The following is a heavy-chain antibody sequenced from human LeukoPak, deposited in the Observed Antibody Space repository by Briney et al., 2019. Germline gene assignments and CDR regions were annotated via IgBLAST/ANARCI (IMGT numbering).Heavy chain of an antibody. CDR3: ATDRNSGKYYDY. Sequence: GGSLRLSCAASGFTFSSYAMHWVRQAPGKGLEWVAVISYDGSNKYYADSVKGRFTVSRDNAKNTLYLQMDSLRAEDTAVYYCATDRNSGKYYDYWGQGTLVTVSS. J-gene: IGHJ4*02. V-gene: IGHV3-30-3*01. D-gene: IGHD1-26*01. CDR2: ISYDGSNK. CDR1: GFTFSSYA.